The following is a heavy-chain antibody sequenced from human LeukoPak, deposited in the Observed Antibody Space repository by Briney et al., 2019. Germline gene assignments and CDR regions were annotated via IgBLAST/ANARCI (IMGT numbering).Heavy chain of an antibody. CDR1: RGTFSSYA. CDR3: ARGLTVAGPLY. Sequence: SVKVSCKASRGTFSSYAISWVRQAPGQGLEWMGGIIPIFGTANYAQKFQGRVTITADESASTAYMELSSLRSEDTAVYYCARGLTVAGPLYWGQGTLVTVSS. J-gene: IGHJ4*02. D-gene: IGHD6-19*01. V-gene: IGHV1-69*13. CDR2: IIPIFGTA.